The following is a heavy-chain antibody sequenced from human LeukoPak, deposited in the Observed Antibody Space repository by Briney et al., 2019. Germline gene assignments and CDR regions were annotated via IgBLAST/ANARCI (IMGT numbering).Heavy chain of an antibody. CDR2: IYSGGST. D-gene: IGHD5-24*01. J-gene: IGHJ4*02. V-gene: IGHV3-53*01. Sequence: GGSLRLSCAASGFTVSSNYMSWVRQAPGKGLEWVSVIYSGGSTYYADSVKGRFTISRDNSKNTLYLQMNSLRTGDTAVYYCARGRDGYNLGPFDYWGQGTLVTVSS. CDR3: ARGRDGYNLGPFDY. CDR1: GFTVSSNY.